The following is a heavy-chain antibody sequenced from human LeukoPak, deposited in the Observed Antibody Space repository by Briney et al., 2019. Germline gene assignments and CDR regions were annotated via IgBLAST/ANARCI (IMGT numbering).Heavy chain of an antibody. CDR1: GYTFTSYA. CDR2: INAGNGNT. V-gene: IGHV1-3*01. Sequence: ASVKVSCKASGYTFTSYAMHWVRQAPGQRLEWVGWINAGNGNTKYSQKFQGRVTITRDTSASTAYMELSSLRSEDTAVYYCARDRWYDWSDDYYGMDVWGQGATVTVSS. D-gene: IGHD1-1*01. J-gene: IGHJ6*02. CDR3: ARDRWYDWSDDYYGMDV.